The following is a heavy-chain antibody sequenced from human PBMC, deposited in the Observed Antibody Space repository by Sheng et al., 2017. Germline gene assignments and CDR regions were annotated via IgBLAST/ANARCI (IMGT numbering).Heavy chain of an antibody. V-gene: IGHV4-39*07. CDR2: IYYSGST. D-gene: IGHD4-4*01. Sequence: QLQLQESGPGLVKPSETLSLTCTVSGGSISSSSYYWGWIRQPPGKGLEWIGSIYYSGSTYYNPSLKSRVTISVDTSKNQFSLKLSSVTAADTAVYYCARDDTTNWFDPWGQGTPGHRLL. CDR3: ARDDTTNWFDP. J-gene: IGHJ5*02. CDR1: GGSISSSSYY.